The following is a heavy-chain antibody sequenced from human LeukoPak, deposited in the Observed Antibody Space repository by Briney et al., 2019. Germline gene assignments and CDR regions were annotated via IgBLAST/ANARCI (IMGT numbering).Heavy chain of an antibody. CDR3: AKYSYVEIGCCDY. V-gene: IGHV1-2*02. CDR2: IDPDSGDT. Sequence: ASVKVSCKASGYTFPEFGMPWVRQAPGQGLEWMGWIDPDSGDTIYAQKFQGRVTMTKDTSTSPAYMELTRLTSDDPAVFFFAKYSYVEIGCCDYWGQGTLVTVSS. J-gene: IGHJ4*02. D-gene: IGHD3-16*01. CDR1: GYTFPEFG.